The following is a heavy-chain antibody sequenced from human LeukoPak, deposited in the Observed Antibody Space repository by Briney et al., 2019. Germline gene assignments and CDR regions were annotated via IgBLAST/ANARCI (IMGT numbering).Heavy chain of an antibody. V-gene: IGHV1-69*04. Sequence: SVKVSCKASGGTFSSYAISWVRQAPGQGLEWMGRIIPILGIANYAQKFQGRVTITADKSTSTAYMELSSLRSEDTAVYYCASWGNLRYFDDLLSPDDYWGQGTLVTVSS. D-gene: IGHD3-9*01. CDR1: GGTFSSYA. J-gene: IGHJ4*02. CDR2: IIPILGIA. CDR3: ASWGNLRYFDDLLSPDDY.